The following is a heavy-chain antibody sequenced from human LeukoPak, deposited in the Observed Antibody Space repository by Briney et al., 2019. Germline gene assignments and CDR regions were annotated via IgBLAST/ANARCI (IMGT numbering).Heavy chain of an antibody. D-gene: IGHD2-2*01. CDR1: GGSISSSSYY. J-gene: IGHJ6*04. CDR2: IYYSGST. V-gene: IGHV4-39*07. Sequence: SETLSLTCTVSGGSISSSSYYWGWIRQPPGKGLEWIGSIYYSGSTYYNPSLKSRVTISVDTSKNQFSLKLSSVTAADTAVYYCARESLTVVVPAAISTMIGNSDVWGKGTTVTVSS. CDR3: ARESLTVVVPAAISTMIGNSDV.